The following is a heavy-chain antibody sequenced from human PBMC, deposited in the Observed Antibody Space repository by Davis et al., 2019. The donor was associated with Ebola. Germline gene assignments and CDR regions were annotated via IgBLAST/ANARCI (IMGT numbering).Heavy chain of an antibody. CDR3: ARSTHSTTGTEGDY. CDR1: GYSFTSYW. J-gene: IGHJ4*02. Sequence: PGGSLRLSCKGSGYSFTSYWIGWVRQMPGKGLEWMGIIYPGDSDTRYSPSFQGQVTISADKSISTAYLQWSSLKASDTAMYYCARSTHSTTGTEGDYWGQGTLVTVSS. CDR2: IYPGDSDT. D-gene: IGHD1-1*01. V-gene: IGHV5-51*01.